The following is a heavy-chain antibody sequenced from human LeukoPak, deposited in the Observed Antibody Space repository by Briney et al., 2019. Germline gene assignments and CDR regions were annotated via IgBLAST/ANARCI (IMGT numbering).Heavy chain of an antibody. D-gene: IGHD1-26*01. CDR2: IYYSGST. CDR3: ASGSYYFDY. CDR1: GGSIRSYY. V-gene: IGHV4-59*08. J-gene: IGHJ4*02. Sequence: SGTLSLTCTASGGSIRSYYWSWIRQPPGKGLEWIGYIYYSGSTKYNPSLKSRATISVDTYKNQFSLKLNSVTAADTAVYYCASGSYYFDYWGQGTLVAVSS.